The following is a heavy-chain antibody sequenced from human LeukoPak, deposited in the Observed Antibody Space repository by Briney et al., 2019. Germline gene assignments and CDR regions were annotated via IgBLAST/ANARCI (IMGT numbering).Heavy chain of an antibody. CDR1: GYTFTGYY. CDR2: INPNSGGT. Sequence: ASVKVSCKASGYTFTGYYMHWVRQAPGQGLEWMGWINPNSGGTNYAQKFQGRVTMTRDTSTSTVYLELTSLISEDTAVYYCARGLGYYGSGRDWFDPWGQGTLVTVSS. V-gene: IGHV1-2*02. J-gene: IGHJ5*02. D-gene: IGHD3-10*01. CDR3: ARGLGYYGSGRDWFDP.